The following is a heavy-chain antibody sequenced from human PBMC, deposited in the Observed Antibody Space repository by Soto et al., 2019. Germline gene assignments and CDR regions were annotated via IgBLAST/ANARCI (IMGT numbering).Heavy chain of an antibody. CDR2: ISGSGGST. D-gene: IGHD3-9*01. V-gene: IGHV3-23*01. J-gene: IGHJ4*02. CDR1: GFTFSDYY. CDR3: AKRHVAKLRYFDWLSKPSYFDY. Sequence: GGSLRLSCAASGFTFSDYYMSWIRQAPGKGLEWVSYISGSGGSTYYADSVKGRFTISRDNSKNTLYLQMNSLRAEDTAVYYCAKRHVAKLRYFDWLSKPSYFDYWGQGTLVTVSS.